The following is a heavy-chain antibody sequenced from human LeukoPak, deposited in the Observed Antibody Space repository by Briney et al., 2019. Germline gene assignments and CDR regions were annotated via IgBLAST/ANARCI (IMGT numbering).Heavy chain of an antibody. CDR3: ARHAFASPLDI. J-gene: IGHJ4*02. CDR1: DVSISDYY. V-gene: IGHV4-59*08. CDR2: IYHTGDS. Sequence: KTSKTLSLTCAVSDVSISDYYWSWIRQPPGKGLEWIGYIYHTGDSNQNPSLKGRVTLTLDTPKNQVSLKVTSVAAADTAVYYCARHAFASPLDIWGQGPVVTVSS. D-gene: IGHD2-21*01.